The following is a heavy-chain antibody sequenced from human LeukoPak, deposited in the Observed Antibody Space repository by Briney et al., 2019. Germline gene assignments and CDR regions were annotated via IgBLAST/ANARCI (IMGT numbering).Heavy chain of an antibody. V-gene: IGHV3-30-3*01. J-gene: IGHJ4*02. Sequence: GGSLSLSCAASGFTLSSYAMHWVRQAPGKGLEWVGVISYVGSHKFYAGFVEGRFTISRDNSKNTLYLQMNSLGAEDTAVYYCARERSSTMHRGGVFDYWGQGTLVTVSS. D-gene: IGHD2-2*01. CDR2: ISYVGSHK. CDR3: ARERSSTMHRGGVFDY. CDR1: GFTLSSYA.